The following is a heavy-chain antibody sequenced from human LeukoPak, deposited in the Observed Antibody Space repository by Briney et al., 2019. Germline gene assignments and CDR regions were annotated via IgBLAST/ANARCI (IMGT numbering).Heavy chain of an antibody. J-gene: IGHJ5*02. V-gene: IGHV1-2*02. D-gene: IGHD2-8*01. CDR1: GYTFTGCY. Sequence: ASVQVSCKASGYTFTGCYMHWVRQAPGQGLEWMGWINPNSGGTNYAQKFQGRVTMTRDTSISTAYMELSRLRSDDTAVYYCVREGYCTNGVCYGGNWFDPWGQGTLVTVSS. CDR3: VREGYCTNGVCYGGNWFDP. CDR2: INPNSGGT.